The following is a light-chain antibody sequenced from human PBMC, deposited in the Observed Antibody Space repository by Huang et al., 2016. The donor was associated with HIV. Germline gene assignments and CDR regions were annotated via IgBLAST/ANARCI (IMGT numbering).Light chain of an antibody. CDR3: QQYDSFPLT. CDR2: GAS. J-gene: IGKJ3*01. CDR1: QDSSNY. Sequence: DIQMTQSPSSLSAFVGDRVTITCQASQDSSNYLNWYQQKPGKAPKLLIHGASKLETGVPSRFIGSGSGTDFTFTISSLQPDDIATYYCQQYDSFPLTFGRGTTVDIK. V-gene: IGKV1-33*01.